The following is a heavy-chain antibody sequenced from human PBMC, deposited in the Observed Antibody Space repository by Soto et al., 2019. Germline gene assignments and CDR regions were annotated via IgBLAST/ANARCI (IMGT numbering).Heavy chain of an antibody. V-gene: IGHV4-4*02. J-gene: IGHJ3*02. CDR2: IYHSGST. CDR3: ARVLSEYDAFDI. Sequence: SETLSLTCAVSSGSISSSNWWSWVRQPPGKGLEWIGEIYHSGSTNYNPSLKSRVTISVDKSKNQFSLKLSSVTAADTAVYYCARVLSEYDAFDIWGQGTMVTVSS. CDR1: SGSISSSNW.